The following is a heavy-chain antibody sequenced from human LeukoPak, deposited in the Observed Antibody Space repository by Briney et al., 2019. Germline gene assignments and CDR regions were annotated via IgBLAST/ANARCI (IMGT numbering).Heavy chain of an antibody. CDR1: GGSISSGGYY. J-gene: IGHJ3*02. CDR2: IYYSGST. CDR3: ARGSLADLWFGEYDAFDI. Sequence: PSQTLSLTCTVSGGSISSGGYYWSWIRQHPGKGLEWIGYIYYSGSTYYNPSLKSRVTISVDTSKNQFSLKLSSVTAADTAVYYCARGSLADLWFGEYDAFDIWGQGTMVTVSS. D-gene: IGHD3-10*01. V-gene: IGHV4-31*03.